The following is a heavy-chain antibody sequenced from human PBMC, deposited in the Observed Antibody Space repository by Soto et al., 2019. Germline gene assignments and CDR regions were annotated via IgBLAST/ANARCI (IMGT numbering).Heavy chain of an antibody. D-gene: IGHD4-17*01. CDR2: ISSNSGYT. V-gene: IGHV3-21*06. Sequence: PGGSLRLSCAASGFRFSDYNMNWVRQVPGKGLEWVSSISSNSGYTLYTDSVKGRFTISRDNAKSSLYLQMSSLRDEDTAVYYCTRGSYGAYDYWGQGTLVTVSS. J-gene: IGHJ4*02. CDR3: TRGSYGAYDY. CDR1: GFRFSDYN.